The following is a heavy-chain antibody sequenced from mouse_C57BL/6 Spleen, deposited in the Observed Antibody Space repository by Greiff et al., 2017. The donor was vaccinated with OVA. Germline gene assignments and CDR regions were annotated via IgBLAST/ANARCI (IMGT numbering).Heavy chain of an antibody. J-gene: IGHJ4*01. CDR3: ARQSGLRGYAMDY. CDR2: INPSNGGT. Sequence: VQLQQPGTDLVKPGASVKLSCKASGYTFTSYWMHWVKQRPGQGLEWIGNINPSNGGTNYNEKFTSQATLTVDKSSSTAYMQLSSLTSEDSAVYYCARQSGLRGYAMDYWGQGTSVTVSS. CDR1: GYTFTSYW. V-gene: IGHV1-53*01. D-gene: IGHD2-4*01.